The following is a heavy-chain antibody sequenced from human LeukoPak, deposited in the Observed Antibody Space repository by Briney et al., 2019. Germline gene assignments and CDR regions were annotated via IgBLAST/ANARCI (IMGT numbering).Heavy chain of an antibody. V-gene: IGHV3-64*02. CDR3: ARVKYNDLWSGYSPPDY. D-gene: IGHD3-3*01. Sequence: SGGSLRLSCEASGFTFSTNAIHWVRQAPGQGLQYVSAISGNGGSTYYADSVKGRFTISRDNSKNTVYLQMGSLRAEDMAVYYCARVKYNDLWSGYSPPDYWGQGTLVTVSS. CDR1: GFTFSTNA. J-gene: IGHJ4*02. CDR2: ISGNGGST.